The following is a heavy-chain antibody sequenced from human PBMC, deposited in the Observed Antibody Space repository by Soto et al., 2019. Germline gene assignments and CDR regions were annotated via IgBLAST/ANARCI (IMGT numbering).Heavy chain of an antibody. V-gene: IGHV3-64D*08. CDR2: ISSNGGST. J-gene: IGHJ6*02. CDR3: ACIAAAGYYYYGMDV. Sequence: GGSLRLSCSASGFTFSSYAMHWVRQAPGKGLEYVSAISSNGGSTYYADSVKGRFTISRDNSKNTLYLQMSSLRAEDTAVYYCACIAAAGYYYYGMDVWGQGTTVTVSS. D-gene: IGHD6-13*01. CDR1: GFTFSSYA.